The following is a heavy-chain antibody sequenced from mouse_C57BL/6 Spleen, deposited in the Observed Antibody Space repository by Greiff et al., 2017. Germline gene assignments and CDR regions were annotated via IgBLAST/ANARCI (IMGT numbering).Heavy chain of an antibody. Sequence: EVQLQQSGPELVKPGASVKISCKASGYTFTDYYMNWVKQSHGKSLEWIGDINPNNGGTSYNQKFKGKATLTVDKSSSTAYMELRSLTSEDSAVYYCAREWYVDYWGQGTTLTVSS. CDR1: GYTFTDYY. CDR2: INPNNGGT. J-gene: IGHJ2*01. D-gene: IGHD1-3*01. CDR3: AREWYVDY. V-gene: IGHV1-26*01.